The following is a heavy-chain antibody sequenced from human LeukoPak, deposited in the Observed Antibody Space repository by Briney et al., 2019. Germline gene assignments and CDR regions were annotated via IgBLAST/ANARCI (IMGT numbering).Heavy chain of an antibody. CDR1: RFIFSIYA. CDR2: IRYDGSEK. Sequence: GGSLRLSCAASRFIFSIYAMHWVRQAPGKGLEWVAFIRYDGSEKYYADSVKGRFTISRDNSKNTLYLQMNSLRAEDTAVYYCARGATTTRFGRFDPWGQGTLVIVSS. J-gene: IGHJ5*02. V-gene: IGHV3-30*02. D-gene: IGHD4-17*01. CDR3: ARGATTTRFGRFDP.